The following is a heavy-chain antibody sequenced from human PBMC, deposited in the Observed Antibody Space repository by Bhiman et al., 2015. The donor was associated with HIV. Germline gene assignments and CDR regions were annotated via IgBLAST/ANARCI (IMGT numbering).Heavy chain of an antibody. CDR3: AKARSGGVVVTAMDD. V-gene: IGHV3-30*02. Sequence: QVQLVESGGGVVQPGGSLRLSCEASGFSFSSYGMHWVRQAPGKGLEWVAFIRDDGSSKYYVDSVKGRFTLSRDNSKNTLYLQMNSLRAEDTAIYYCAKARSGGVVVTAMDDWGQGTLVTVSS. D-gene: IGHD2-21*02. J-gene: IGHJ4*02. CDR1: GFSFSSYG. CDR2: IRDDGSSK.